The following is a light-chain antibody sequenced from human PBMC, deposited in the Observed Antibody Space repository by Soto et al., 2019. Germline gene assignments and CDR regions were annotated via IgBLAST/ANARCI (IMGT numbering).Light chain of an antibody. CDR2: AAS. V-gene: IGKV1-39*01. J-gene: IGKJ1*01. CDR3: QQTYTTPPT. CDR1: QTISSY. Sequence: DIQMTQSPSSLSASVGDGVTITCRTSQTISSYLNWYQQKPGKAPKLLIFAASSLQSGVPSRFSGSGSGTDFTLTISSLRPEDFATYYCQQTYTTPPTFGQGTKVDLK.